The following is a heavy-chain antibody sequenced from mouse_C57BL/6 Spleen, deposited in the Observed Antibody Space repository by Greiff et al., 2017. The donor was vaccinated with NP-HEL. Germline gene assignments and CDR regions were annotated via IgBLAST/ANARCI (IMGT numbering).Heavy chain of an antibody. CDR2: IHPNSGST. CDR1: GYTFTSYW. CDR3: ARGVHYYGSSSYYFDY. V-gene: IGHV1-64*01. J-gene: IGHJ2*01. D-gene: IGHD1-1*01. Sequence: QVQLQQPGAELVKPGASVKLSCKASGYTFTSYWMHWVKQRPGQGLEWIGMIHPNSGSTNYNAKFKSKATLTVAKSSSTASMQLSSLTSEDSAVYYCARGVHYYGSSSYYFDYWGQGTTLTVSS.